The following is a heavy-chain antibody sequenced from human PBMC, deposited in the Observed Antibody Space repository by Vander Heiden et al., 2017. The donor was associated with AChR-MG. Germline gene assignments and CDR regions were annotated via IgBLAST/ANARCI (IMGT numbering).Heavy chain of an antibody. Sequence: QVQLVQSGAEVKKPGASVKASCKASGYTFSRYGIGWVRQAPGQGLEWMGWISAYNGNTKYAQKLQGRVTMTTDTSTSTAYMELRSLRSDDTAVYYCARLSRSSSSESEDVFYYYGMDVWGQGTTVTVSS. J-gene: IGHJ6*02. D-gene: IGHD6-6*01. CDR3: ARLSRSSSSESEDVFYYYGMDV. V-gene: IGHV1-18*01. CDR2: ISAYNGNT. CDR1: GYTFSRYG.